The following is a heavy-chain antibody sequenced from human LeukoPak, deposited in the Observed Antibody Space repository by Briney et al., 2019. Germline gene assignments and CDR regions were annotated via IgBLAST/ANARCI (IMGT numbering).Heavy chain of an antibody. CDR3: ARAIEFDY. CDR2: ISSSSSYI. Sequence: GGSLRISCAASGFTFSGYSMNWVRQAPGKGLEWVSSISSSSSYIYYADSVKGRFTIPRDNAKNSLYLQMNSLRAEDTAVYYCARAIEFDYWGQGTLVTVSS. V-gene: IGHV3-21*01. CDR1: GFTFSGYS. D-gene: IGHD3-10*01. J-gene: IGHJ4*02.